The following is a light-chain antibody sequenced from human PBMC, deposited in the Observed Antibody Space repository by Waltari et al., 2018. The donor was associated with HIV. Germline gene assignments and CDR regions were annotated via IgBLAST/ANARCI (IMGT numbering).Light chain of an antibody. V-gene: IGLV2-11*01. CDR1: SSDVGKFDY. CDR2: DVS. Sequence: SALTQPRSVSGSPGQSVTISCPGSSSDVGKFDYVSCFQYHPAKAPKVMIFDVSKRPSGVPDRFSGSKSGNTASLTISGLQAEDEADYYCCSYAGRDTFVLFGGGTKLTVL. CDR3: CSYAGRDTFVL. J-gene: IGLJ2*01.